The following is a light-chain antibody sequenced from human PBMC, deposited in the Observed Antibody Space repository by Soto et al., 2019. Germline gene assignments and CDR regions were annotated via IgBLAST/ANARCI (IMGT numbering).Light chain of an antibody. J-gene: IGKJ5*01. CDR3: HHYSYWPIT. V-gene: IGKV3-15*01. CDR1: QSVSNDF. CDR2: GAS. Sequence: EIVLTQSPGILSLSPGARATLSCRASQSVSNDFLAWYQQKPGQAPRLIIYGASTRATGLPARFSGSGSGTEFTLTISSLQSEDVAVYYCHHYSYWPITLGQGTRLEIK.